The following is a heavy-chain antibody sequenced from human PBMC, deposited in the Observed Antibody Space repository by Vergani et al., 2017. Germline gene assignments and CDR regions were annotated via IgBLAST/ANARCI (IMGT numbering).Heavy chain of an antibody. D-gene: IGHD6-19*01. CDR1: GGSISSYY. Sequence: QVQLQESGSGLVKPSETLSLTCTVSGGSISSYYWSWIRQPPGKGLEWIGYIYYSGSTNYNPSLKSRVTISVDTSKNQFSLKLSSVTAADTAVYYCARVERSGWSRGDAFDIWGQGTMVTVSS. CDR3: ARVERSGWSRGDAFDI. V-gene: IGHV4-59*01. CDR2: IYYSGST. J-gene: IGHJ3*02.